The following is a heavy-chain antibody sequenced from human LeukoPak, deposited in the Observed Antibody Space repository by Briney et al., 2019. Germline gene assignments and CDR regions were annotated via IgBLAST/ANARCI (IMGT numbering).Heavy chain of an antibody. D-gene: IGHD5/OR15-5a*01. CDR1: GGSISSSSYY. V-gene: IGHV4-39*07. CDR3: ARVYEALGTSSYYYYMDV. CDR2: IYYSGST. J-gene: IGHJ6*03. Sequence: SETLSLTCTVSGGSISSSSYYWGWIRQPPGKGLEWIGSIYYSGSTYYNPSLKSRVTISVDTSKNQFSLRLRSVTAADTAIYYCARVYEALGTSSYYYYMDVWGKGTTVTVSS.